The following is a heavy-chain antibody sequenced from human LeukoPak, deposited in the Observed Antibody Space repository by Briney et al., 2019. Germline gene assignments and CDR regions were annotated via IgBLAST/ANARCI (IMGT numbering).Heavy chain of an antibody. CDR3: ASGSYYYGSGSRVDY. Sequence: GGSLRLSCAASGFTFSSYSMNWVRQAPGKGLEWVSSISSSSSYIYYADSVKGRFTISRDNAKNSLYLQMNSLRAEDTAVYYCASGSYYYGSGSRVDYWGQGTLVTVSS. V-gene: IGHV3-21*01. D-gene: IGHD3-10*01. J-gene: IGHJ4*02. CDR2: ISSSSSYI. CDR1: GFTFSSYS.